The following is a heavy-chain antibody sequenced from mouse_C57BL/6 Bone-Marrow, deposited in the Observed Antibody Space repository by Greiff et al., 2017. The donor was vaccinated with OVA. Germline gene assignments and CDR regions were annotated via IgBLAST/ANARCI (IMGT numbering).Heavy chain of an antibody. CDR3: ARRKNFYYFDY. V-gene: IGHV3-6*01. CDR2: ISYDGSN. J-gene: IGHJ2*01. CDR1: GYSITSGYY. Sequence: EVQLQQSGPGLVKPSQSLSLTCSVTGYSITSGYYWNWIRQFPGNKLEWMGYISYDGSNNYNPSLKNRISITRDTSKNQFFLKLNSVTTEDTATYYCARRKNFYYFDYWGQGTTLTVSS.